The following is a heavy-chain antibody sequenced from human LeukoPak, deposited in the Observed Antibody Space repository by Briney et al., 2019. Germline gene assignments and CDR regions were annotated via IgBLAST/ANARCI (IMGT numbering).Heavy chain of an antibody. D-gene: IGHD2-21*02. CDR1: GFPFSSHA. Sequence: GGPLRLSCAASGFPFSSHAMSWVRKPPGKGLKWVSAISNGKTYYADSVRGRFTISRDDSKNTVYLQMNSLRDEDTALYYCVREAGYCASVCLKSNWFDPWGQGTLVTVSS. V-gene: IGHV3-23*01. J-gene: IGHJ5*02. CDR2: ISNGKT. CDR3: VREAGYCASVCLKSNWFDP.